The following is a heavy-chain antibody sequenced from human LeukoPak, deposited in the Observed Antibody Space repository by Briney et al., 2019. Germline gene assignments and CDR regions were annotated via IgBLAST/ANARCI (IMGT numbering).Heavy chain of an antibody. D-gene: IGHD3-10*01. V-gene: IGHV3-11*04. Sequence: PGGSLRLSCAASGFTFSDYYMSWIRQAPGKGLEWVSYISGSGSTIYYADSLKGRFTISRDNAKNSLYLQINSLRAEDTAVYYCARDLSGTYYNFDYWGQGTLVTVSS. CDR2: ISGSGSTI. CDR1: GFTFSDYY. CDR3: ARDLSGTYYNFDY. J-gene: IGHJ4*02.